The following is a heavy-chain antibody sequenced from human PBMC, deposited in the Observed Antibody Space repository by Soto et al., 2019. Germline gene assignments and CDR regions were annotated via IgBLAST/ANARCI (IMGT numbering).Heavy chain of an antibody. D-gene: IGHD1-1*01. CDR2: ISGSGGST. J-gene: IGHJ6*04. Sequence: LRLSCAVSGFSFSTYAMGWVRQAPGKGLEWVSAISGSGGSTYYADSVKGRFTISRDNAKNTLFLQMNSLRPDDTAVYYCARPNGGSTSYYFGMDLWGKGPTVTASS. V-gene: IGHV3-23*01. CDR1: GFSFSTYA. CDR3: ARPNGGSTSYYFGMDL.